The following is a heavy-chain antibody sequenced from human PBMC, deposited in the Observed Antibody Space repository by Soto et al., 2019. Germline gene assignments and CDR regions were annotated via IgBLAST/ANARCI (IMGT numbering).Heavy chain of an antibody. J-gene: IGHJ5*02. CDR1: GLSITDSEMG. D-gene: IGHD6-19*01. Sequence: QVTLKESGPVLVKPTETLTLRCTVSGLSITDSEMGVSWIRQPPGQPLEWLAHIDSSGEKSYRTFLKSRLPISKDTSKRQIVLTMTNMDPADTATYYCARRHLAVAVSPWFDPWGQGIPVTVSS. V-gene: IGHV2-26*01. CDR3: ARRHLAVAVSPWFDP. CDR2: IDSSGEK.